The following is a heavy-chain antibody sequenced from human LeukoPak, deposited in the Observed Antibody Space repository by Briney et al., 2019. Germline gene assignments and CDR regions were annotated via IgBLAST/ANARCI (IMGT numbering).Heavy chain of an antibody. CDR2: IYYSGST. J-gene: IGHJ4*02. CDR3: ARDQGQGSPHFDY. V-gene: IGHV4-59*01. D-gene: IGHD3-10*01. Sequence: SETLSLTCTVSGGSISSYYWSWIRQPPGKGLEWIGYIYYSGSTNYNPSLKSRVTISVDTSKNQFSLKLSSVTAADTAVYYCARDQGQGSPHFDYWGQGTLVTVSS. CDR1: GGSISSYY.